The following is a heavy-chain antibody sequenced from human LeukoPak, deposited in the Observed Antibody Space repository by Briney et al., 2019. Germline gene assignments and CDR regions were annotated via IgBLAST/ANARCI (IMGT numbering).Heavy chain of an antibody. D-gene: IGHD6-19*01. Sequence: PAETLSLTCTVSGGSISSYYWSWIRQPPGKGLEGSGYMYSSGSTNYTPSLKSRVTISVDTSKNHFSLKLSSVTAADTAVYYCAREDDNSSDWGQGTLVTVSS. CDR3: AREDDNSSD. CDR1: GGSISSYY. J-gene: IGHJ4*02. V-gene: IGHV4-59*01. CDR2: MYSSGST.